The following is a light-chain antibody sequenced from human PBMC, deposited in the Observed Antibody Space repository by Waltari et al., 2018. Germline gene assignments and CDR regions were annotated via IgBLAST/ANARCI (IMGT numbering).Light chain of an antibody. Sequence: IVFPQSPATVSLSAGEGATLFCRASQSVSSYLACYQQKPEQAPKLLIYAASNRATGIPVRFRGSASATDFTLTISSLDPEDFAVYYCQQRSHWPTFGGGTKVEIK. J-gene: IGKJ4*01. V-gene: IGKV3-11*01. CDR1: QSVSSY. CDR3: QQRSHWPT. CDR2: AAS.